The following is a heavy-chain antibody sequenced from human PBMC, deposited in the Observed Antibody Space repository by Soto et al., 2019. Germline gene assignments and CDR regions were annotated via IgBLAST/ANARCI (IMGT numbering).Heavy chain of an antibody. CDR1: GGSMNTYTYY. V-gene: IGHV4-39*01. CDR2: IYYSGST. D-gene: IGHD2-15*01. J-gene: IGHJ4*02. Sequence: SETLSLTCAVTGGSMNTYTYYWAWVRQPPGGGLEWIGSIYYSGSTYYTPSLRSRVTISLDTSKSQFSLRLTSVTAADTAVYYCARNPGYCPGGSCYPLDYWGQGTLVTVSS. CDR3: ARNPGYCPGGSCYPLDY.